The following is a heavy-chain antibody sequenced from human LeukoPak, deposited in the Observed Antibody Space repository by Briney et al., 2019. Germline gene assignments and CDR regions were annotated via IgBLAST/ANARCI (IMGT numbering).Heavy chain of an antibody. J-gene: IGHJ4*02. CDR1: GFTFRNYA. CDR3: VKELDSSGYFDF. CDR2: ISGSGGST. V-gene: IGHV3-23*01. Sequence: PGGSLRLSCAASGFTFRNYAMSWVRPAPGKGLEWVSAISGSGGSTYYADSVKGRFTISRDNSKNTLYLQMNSLRAEDTAVYYCVKELDSSGYFDFWGQGTLVTVSS. D-gene: IGHD3-22*01.